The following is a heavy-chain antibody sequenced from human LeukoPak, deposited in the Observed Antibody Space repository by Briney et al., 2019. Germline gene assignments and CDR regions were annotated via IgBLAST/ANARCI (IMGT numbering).Heavy chain of an antibody. CDR3: ARGNGSYYDSSGYYGSREKNFDY. J-gene: IGHJ4*02. CDR1: GGSFSGYY. D-gene: IGHD3-22*01. Sequence: SETLSLTCAVYGGSFSGYYWSWIRQPPGKGLEWIGEINHSGSTNYNPSLKSRVTISVDTSKNQFSLKLSSVTAADTAVYYCARGNGSYYDSSGYYGSREKNFDYWGQGTLATVSS. V-gene: IGHV4-34*01. CDR2: INHSGST.